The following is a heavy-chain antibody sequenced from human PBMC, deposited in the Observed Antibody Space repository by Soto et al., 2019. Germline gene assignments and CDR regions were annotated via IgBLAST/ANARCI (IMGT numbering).Heavy chain of an antibody. CDR1: GGSISTTGYY. CDR3: ARVRRFGSGRANPPWFDP. D-gene: IGHD3-10*01. V-gene: IGHV4-31*03. J-gene: IGHJ5*02. CDR2: IYYSGTT. Sequence: PSETLSLTCTVSGGSISTTGYYWSWIRQRPDRGLEWIGYIYYSGTTYYNPSLQSRVSISVDTSNNQFSLKLNSVTAADTAVYYFARVRRFGSGRANPPWFDPWGQGTLVTVSS.